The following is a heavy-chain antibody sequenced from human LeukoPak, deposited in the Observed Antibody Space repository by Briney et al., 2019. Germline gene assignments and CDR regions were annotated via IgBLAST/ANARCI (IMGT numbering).Heavy chain of an antibody. CDR1: GGSLSSSTYY. D-gene: IGHD3-22*01. J-gene: IGHJ3*02. CDR2: IYYSGRT. CDR3: ASEWYYYDSRHAFDI. V-gene: IGHV4-39*02. Sequence: PSETLSLTCTVSGGSLSSSTYYWGWIRQPPGKGLEWIGTIYYSGRTYYNPSLKSRVTISVDTSKKHFSLKLSSVTAADTAVYYCASEWYYYDSRHAFDIWGQGTMVTVSS.